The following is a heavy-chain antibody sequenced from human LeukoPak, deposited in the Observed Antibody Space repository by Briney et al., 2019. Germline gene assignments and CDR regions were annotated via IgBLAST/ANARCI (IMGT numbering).Heavy chain of an antibody. CDR1: GGTFSNYT. CDR2: IIPIFGTA. Sequence: ASVKVSCRASGGTFSNYTINWVRQAPGQGLEWMGGIIPIFGTANYAQKFQGRVTITADESTSTAYMELSSLRSEDTAVYYCARGDGPGYYYYMDVWGKGTTVTVSS. D-gene: IGHD3-10*01. V-gene: IGHV1-69*01. J-gene: IGHJ6*03. CDR3: ARGDGPGYYYYMDV.